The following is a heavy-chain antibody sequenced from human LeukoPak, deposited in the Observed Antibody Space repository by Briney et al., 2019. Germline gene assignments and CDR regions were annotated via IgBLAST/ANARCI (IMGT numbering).Heavy chain of an antibody. CDR3: ARNILFAFDI. Sequence: TSETLSLTCTVSGGSISSYYWSWIRQPPGKGLEWIGYISYSGNTNYNPSLKSRVTISVDTSKNQFSLKLSSVTAADTAMYYCARNILFAFDIWGQGTMVTVSS. CDR1: GGSISSYY. D-gene: IGHD2/OR15-2a*01. V-gene: IGHV4-59*08. CDR2: ISYSGNT. J-gene: IGHJ3*02.